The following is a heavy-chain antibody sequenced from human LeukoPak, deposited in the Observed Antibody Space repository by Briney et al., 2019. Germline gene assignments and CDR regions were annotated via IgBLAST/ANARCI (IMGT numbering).Heavy chain of an antibody. D-gene: IGHD3-22*01. Sequence: GASVKVSCKASGYTFTSYGISWVRQAPGQGLEWMGWISAYNDNTNYAQKLQGRVTMTTDTSTSTAYMELRSLRSDDTAVYYCARDFDYYDSSGYCNWGQGTLVTVSS. J-gene: IGHJ4*02. CDR3: ARDFDYYDSSGYCN. CDR2: ISAYNDNT. V-gene: IGHV1-18*01. CDR1: GYTFTSYG.